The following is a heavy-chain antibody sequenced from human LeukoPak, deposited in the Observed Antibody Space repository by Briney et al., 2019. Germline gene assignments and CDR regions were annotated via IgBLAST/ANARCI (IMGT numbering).Heavy chain of an antibody. CDR2: IYYSGST. CDR3: ARRRRGSGFDY. J-gene: IGHJ4*02. CDR1: GGSISSSSYY. V-gene: IGHV4-39*01. D-gene: IGHD3-3*01. Sequence: KPSGTLSLTCTVSGGSISSSSYYWGWIRQPPGKGLEWIGSIYYSGSTYYNASLKSRVTISVDTSKNQFSLKLSSVTAADTAVYYCARRRRGSGFDYWGQGTLVTVSS.